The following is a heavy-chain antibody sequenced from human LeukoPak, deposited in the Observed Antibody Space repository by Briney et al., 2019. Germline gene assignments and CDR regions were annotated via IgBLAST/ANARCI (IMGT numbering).Heavy chain of an antibody. CDR1: GFTFSSYA. J-gene: IGHJ5*02. CDR3: ARLEITFGGVIAS. CDR2: INQSGST. Sequence: PXGSLXXSXAASGFTFSSYAMSWVRQAPGKGLEGSGNINQSGSTSYNPCLPSGGTISEDTSKNQFSLKLSSVTAADTAVYYCARLEITFGGVIASWGQGTLVTVSS. D-gene: IGHD3-16*02. V-gene: IGHV4-38-2*01.